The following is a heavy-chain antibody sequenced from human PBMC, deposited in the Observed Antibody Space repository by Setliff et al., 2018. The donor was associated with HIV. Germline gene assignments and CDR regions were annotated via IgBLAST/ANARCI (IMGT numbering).Heavy chain of an antibody. V-gene: IGHV3-15*01. J-gene: IGHJ4*02. D-gene: IGHD5-12*01. CDR3: ARDLRDGYNWGYFDY. Sequence: PGGSLRLSCAASGFTFSNAWMSWVRQAPGKGLERVGRIKSKTDGGTTDYAAPVKGRFTISRDDSKNTLYLQMNSLKTEDTAVYYCARDLRDGYNWGYFDYWGQGTLVTVSS. CDR1: GFTFSNAW. CDR2: IKSKTDGGTT.